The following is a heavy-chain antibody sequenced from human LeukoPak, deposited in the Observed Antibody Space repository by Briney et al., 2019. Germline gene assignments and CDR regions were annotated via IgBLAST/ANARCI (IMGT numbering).Heavy chain of an antibody. CDR1: GFTFSSYS. CDR3: AREYCSSTSCLYDY. D-gene: IGHD2-2*01. J-gene: IGHJ4*02. CDR2: ISSSSTI. V-gene: IGHV3-48*01. Sequence: GGSLRLSCAASGFTFSSYSMNWVRQAPGKGLEGVSYISSSSTIYYADSVKGRFTISRDKAKNSLYLQMNSLRAEDTPVYYCAREYCSSTSCLYDYWGQGTLVTVSS.